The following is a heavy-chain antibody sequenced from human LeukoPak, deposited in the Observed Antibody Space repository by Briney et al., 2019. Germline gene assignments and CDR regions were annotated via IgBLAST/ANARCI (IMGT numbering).Heavy chain of an antibody. CDR3: ARLGRPFVVVPAASRGTTKPDLRGRDY. V-gene: IGHV1-46*01. J-gene: IGHJ4*02. CDR2: INPSGGST. D-gene: IGHD2-2*01. CDR1: GYTFTSYY. Sequence: ASVKVSCKASGYTFTSYYMHWVRQAPGQGLEWMGIINPSGGSTSYAQKFQGRVIMTRDTSTSTVYMELSSLRSEDTAVYYCARLGRPFVVVPAASRGTTKPDLRGRDYWGQGTLVTVSS.